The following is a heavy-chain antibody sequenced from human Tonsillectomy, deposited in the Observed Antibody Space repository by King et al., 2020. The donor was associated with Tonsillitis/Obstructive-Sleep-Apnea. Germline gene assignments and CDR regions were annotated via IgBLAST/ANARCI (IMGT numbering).Heavy chain of an antibody. CDR1: GGPISSSRFY. CDR2: IYYTGNS. V-gene: IGHV4-39*01. J-gene: IGHJ5*02. CDR3: ASREDYDFWSGPKRGWFDR. Sequence: QLQESGPGLVKPSETLSLTCIVSGGPISSSRFYWGWIRQPPGEGLEWIGNIYYTGNSHYNPSLKSRLTISVDTSSNQISLKLSSVTAADTAVYYCASREDYDFWSGPKRGWFDRWGQGTLVTVSS. D-gene: IGHD3-3*01.